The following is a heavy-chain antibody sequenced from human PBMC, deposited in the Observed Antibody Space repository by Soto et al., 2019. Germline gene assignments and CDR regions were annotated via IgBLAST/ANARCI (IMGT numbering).Heavy chain of an antibody. CDR1: GFTFSSYS. D-gene: IGHD1-26*01. J-gene: IGHJ6*02. CDR2: ISSSSNTI. CDR3: ARAKYSGSYTYYNHDMDV. V-gene: IGHV3-48*02. Sequence: GGSLRLSCAASGFTFSSYSMNWVRQAPGKGLEWVSYISSSSNTIYYADSVKGRFTISRDNAENSLYLQMNSLRDEDTAVYYCARAKYSGSYTYYNHDMDVWGQGTTVTVSS.